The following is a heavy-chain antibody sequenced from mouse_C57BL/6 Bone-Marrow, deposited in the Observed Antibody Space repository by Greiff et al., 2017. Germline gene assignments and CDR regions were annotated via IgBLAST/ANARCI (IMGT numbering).Heavy chain of an antibody. CDR3: ARLAY. CDR1: GYTFTSYW. V-gene: IGHV1-69*01. CDR2: IEPSDSYT. Sequence: QVQLQQPGAELVMPGASVKLSCKASGYTFTSYWMHWVKQRPGQGLEWIGEIEPSDSYTNYNQKFKGKSTLTVDKSSSTAYMQLSSLTSEDSAVYYCARLAYWGQGTLVTVSA. J-gene: IGHJ3*01.